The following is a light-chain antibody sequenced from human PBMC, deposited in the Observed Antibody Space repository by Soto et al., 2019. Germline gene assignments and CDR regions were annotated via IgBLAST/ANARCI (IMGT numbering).Light chain of an antibody. V-gene: IGLV2-11*01. Sequence: QSALTQPRSVSGSPGQSVTISCTGTSSDVGGYNYVSWYQQHPGKAPKLMIYDGSKRPSGVPDRFSGSKSGNTASLTLSGLQAEDEADYYCCSYAGSYTYVFGTGTKLTVL. CDR2: DGS. CDR3: CSYAGSYTYV. CDR1: SSDVGGYNY. J-gene: IGLJ1*01.